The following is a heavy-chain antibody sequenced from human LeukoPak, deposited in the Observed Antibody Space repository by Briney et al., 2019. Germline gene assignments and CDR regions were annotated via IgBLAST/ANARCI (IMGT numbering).Heavy chain of an antibody. CDR1: GFTFSSYA. J-gene: IGHJ6*02. V-gene: IGHV3-30-3*01. CDR3: ARVPGSYPENYYYGMDV. D-gene: IGHD1-26*01. CDR2: ISYDGSNK. Sequence: GGSLRLSCAASGFTFSSYAMHWVRQAPGKGLEWVAVISYDGSNKYYADSVKGRFTISRDNSKNTLYLQMNGLRAEDTAVYYCARVPGSYPENYYYGMDVWGQGTTVTVSS.